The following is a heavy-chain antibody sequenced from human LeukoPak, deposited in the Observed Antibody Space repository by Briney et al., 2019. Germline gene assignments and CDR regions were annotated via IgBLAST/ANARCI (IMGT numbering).Heavy chain of an antibody. CDR2: INPNSGGT. D-gene: IGHD2-21*01. J-gene: IGHJ6*02. CDR3: ARVRVIVVPTGYYYYGMDV. CDR1: GYTFTGYY. Sequence: AASVKVSSKASGYTFTGYYMHWVRPAPGQGLEWMGWINPNSGGTNYAQKFQGRVTMTKDTSISTAYMELSRLRSDDTAVYYCARVRVIVVPTGYYYYGMDVWGQGTTVTVSS. V-gene: IGHV1-2*02.